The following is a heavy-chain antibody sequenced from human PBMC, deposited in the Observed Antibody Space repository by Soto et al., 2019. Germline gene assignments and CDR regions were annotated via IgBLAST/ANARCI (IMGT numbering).Heavy chain of an antibody. V-gene: IGHV3-30*18. Sequence: ERALGLSWTASGFTFSSHGMRCVRHAPGNGLDWVSPLSYDGSNKYYADSVKGRFTISRDNSKNKLYLQMNSLRAEDTAVYYCAKDQRYYDILTGNPDYWGQGTLVTVSS. CDR1: GFTFSSHG. J-gene: IGHJ4*02. CDR2: LSYDGSNK. D-gene: IGHD3-9*01. CDR3: AKDQRYYDILTGNPDY.